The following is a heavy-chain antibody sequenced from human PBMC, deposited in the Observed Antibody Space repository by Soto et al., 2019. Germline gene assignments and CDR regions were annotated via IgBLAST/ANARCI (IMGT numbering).Heavy chain of an antibody. D-gene: IGHD3-3*01. J-gene: IGHJ5*02. Sequence: SETLSLTCTVSGGSMSSYYWTWIRQPAGKGLEWIGRVYSSGGTHYNPSRKSRVTISLDTSKNQFSLRLLSVTDADTAVYYCARGQRFSDWFDPWGQGTLVTVSS. CDR3: ARGQRFSDWFDP. V-gene: IGHV4-4*07. CDR2: VYSSGGT. CDR1: GGSMSSYY.